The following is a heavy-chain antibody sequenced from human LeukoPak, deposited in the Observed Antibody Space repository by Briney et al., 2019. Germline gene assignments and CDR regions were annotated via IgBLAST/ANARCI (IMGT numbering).Heavy chain of an antibody. V-gene: IGHV5-51*01. J-gene: IGHJ3*02. D-gene: IGHD2-15*01. CDR2: IYPGDSDT. CDR1: GYSFTSYW. Sequence: GESLKISCKGSGYSFTSYWIGWVRQMPGKGLEWMGIIYPGDSDTRYSPSFQGQVTISADKSISTAYLQWSSLKASDTAMYCCAGTIRYCSGGSCYSDAFDIWGQGTMVTVSS. CDR3: AGTIRYCSGGSCYSDAFDI.